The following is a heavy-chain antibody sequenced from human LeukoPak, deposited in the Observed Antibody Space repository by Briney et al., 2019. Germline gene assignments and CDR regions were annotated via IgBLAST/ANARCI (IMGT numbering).Heavy chain of an antibody. CDR1: GFTFDDYA. D-gene: IGHD2-2*01. J-gene: IGHJ4*02. CDR2: ISWNSGSI. Sequence: GGSLRLSCAASGFTFDDYAMHWVRQAPGKGLEWVSGISWNSGSIGYADSVKGRFTISRDNAKNSLYLQMNSLRAEDTALYYCAKPLSSAKGGLAPFDYWGQGTLVTVSS. CDR3: AKPLSSAKGGLAPFDY. V-gene: IGHV3-9*01.